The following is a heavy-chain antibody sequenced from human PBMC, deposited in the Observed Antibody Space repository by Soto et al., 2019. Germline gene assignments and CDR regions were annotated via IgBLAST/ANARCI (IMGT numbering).Heavy chain of an antibody. V-gene: IGHV3-23*04. D-gene: IGHD5-12*01. CDR3: AMSAGYGGAFDV. CDR2: IINNGDTT. CDR1: GFTFNIYA. J-gene: IGHJ3*01. Sequence: EKQLVESGGALAQPGGSRRLSFVGSGFTFNIYALTWVRQAPGRGLEWVSLIINNGDTTFFGDSVKGRFSISRDNSKNTLYLQLENLRAEDTAVYYCAMSAGYGGAFDVWGQGTMVAVSS.